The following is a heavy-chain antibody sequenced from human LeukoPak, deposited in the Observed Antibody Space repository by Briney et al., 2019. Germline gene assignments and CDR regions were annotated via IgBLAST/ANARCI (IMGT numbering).Heavy chain of an antibody. J-gene: IGHJ6*02. V-gene: IGHV4-59*01. CDR1: GDCIIHYY. D-gene: IGHD1-1*01. CDR2: IFYTGTT. Sequence: PSETLSLTCTISGDCIIHYYWSWIRQPPGKGLEWIGHIFYTGTTDYSPSLRSRVTISIDTSRTEVSLRPDSVTAADTAVYYCARQRTGTTRYYYYYGLDVWGRGTAVTVSS. CDR3: ARQRTGTTRYYYYYGLDV.